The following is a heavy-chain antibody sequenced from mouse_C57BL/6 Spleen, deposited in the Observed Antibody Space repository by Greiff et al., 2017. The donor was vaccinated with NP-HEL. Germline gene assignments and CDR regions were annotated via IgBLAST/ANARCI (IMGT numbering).Heavy chain of an antibody. Sequence: EVQLVESGGGLVQPGGSMKLSCVASGFTFSNYWMNWVRQAPEKGLEWVAQIRLRCDNYSSQYAETVKGRFTISSDDSKNSVYLQMNNFRAEDTGIYYCTDLTESYAMDYWGQGTSVTVSS. V-gene: IGHV6-3*01. D-gene: IGHD4-1*01. CDR1: GFTFSNYW. CDR3: TDLTESYAMDY. J-gene: IGHJ4*01. CDR2: IRLRCDNYSS.